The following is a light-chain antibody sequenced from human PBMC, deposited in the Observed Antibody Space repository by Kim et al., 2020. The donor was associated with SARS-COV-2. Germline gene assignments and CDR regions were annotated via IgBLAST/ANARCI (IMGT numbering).Light chain of an antibody. J-gene: IGLJ3*02. V-gene: IGLV1-44*01. Sequence: QAVVTQPPSASGTPGQSVTISCSGSTSNIGSRTVNWYQQLPGTAPKVLIYFNDHRPAGVPDRFSGSKSGTSASLAISGLQSDDEAHYYCAAWDDNLNGPVFGGGTQLTVL. CDR3: AAWDDNLNGPV. CDR1: TSNIGSRT. CDR2: FND.